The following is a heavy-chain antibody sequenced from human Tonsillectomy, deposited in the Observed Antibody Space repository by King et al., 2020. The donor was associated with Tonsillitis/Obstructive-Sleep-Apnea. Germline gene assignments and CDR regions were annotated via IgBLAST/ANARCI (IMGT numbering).Heavy chain of an antibody. J-gene: IGHJ2*01. V-gene: IGHV4-39*01. CDR1: GGSVSSSSYY. D-gene: IGHD4-23*01. CDR3: ARQVDGGNYYYYFDF. Sequence: QLQESGPGLVKPSETLSLTCTVSGGSVSSSSYYWGWIRQPPGKGLEWIGSVYYSGTTYYNPSLKSRVTISGDTSKNQFSLKMTSVTAADTAVYYCARQVDGGNYYYYFDFWGRGTLVTVSS. CDR2: VYYSGTT.